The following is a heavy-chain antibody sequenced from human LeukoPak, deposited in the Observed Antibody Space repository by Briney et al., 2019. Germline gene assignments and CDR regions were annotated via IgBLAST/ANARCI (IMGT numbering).Heavy chain of an antibody. J-gene: IGHJ5*02. CDR3: AKVTRWS. V-gene: IGHV3-23*01. CDR2: ISASGSGT. CDR1: GFTFSSYA. D-gene: IGHD2-21*02. Sequence: GGSLRLSCAASGFTFSSYAMSWVRQAPGKGLQWVSGISASGSGTYYADSVKGRFTISRDNSKNTLYLQMNSLRAEDTAVYYCAKVTRWSWGQGTLVTVSS.